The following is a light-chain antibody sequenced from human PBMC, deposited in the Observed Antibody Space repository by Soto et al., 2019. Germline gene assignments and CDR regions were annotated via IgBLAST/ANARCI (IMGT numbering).Light chain of an antibody. V-gene: IGKV3-11*01. CDR1: QSVSSY. Sequence: EIVLTQSPATLSLSPGERATLSCTASQSVSSYLAWYQQKPGQAPRLLIYDASNRATGIPARFSGSGSGTDFILTISSLEPEDFAAYYCQQRSNFLTFGGGTKVEIK. J-gene: IGKJ4*01. CDR3: QQRSNFLT. CDR2: DAS.